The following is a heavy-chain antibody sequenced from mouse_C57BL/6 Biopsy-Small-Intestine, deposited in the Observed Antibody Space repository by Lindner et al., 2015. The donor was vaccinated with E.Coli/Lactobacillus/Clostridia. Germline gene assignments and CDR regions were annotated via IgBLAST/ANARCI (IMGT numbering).Heavy chain of an antibody. Sequence: VQLQESGGGLVKPGGSLKLSCAASGFTFSDYGVHWVRQAPEKGLEWVAYISSGSSTIYYADTVKGRFTISRDNAKNTLFLQMTSLRSEDTAMYYCVRQGYGISYGYWGQGTTLTVSS. CDR1: GFTFSDYG. J-gene: IGHJ2*01. V-gene: IGHV5-17*01. CDR3: VRQGYGISYGY. CDR2: ISSGSSTI. D-gene: IGHD1-1*01.